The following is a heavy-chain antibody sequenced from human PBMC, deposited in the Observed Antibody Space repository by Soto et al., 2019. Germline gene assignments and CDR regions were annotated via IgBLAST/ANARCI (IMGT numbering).Heavy chain of an antibody. Sequence: PSETLSLTCVVSGGSISSYYWSWIRQPPGKGLECIGYIYYSGNTKYNPSFESRVTISVDMSKNQFSLKLRSVTAADTAVYSCARAPHAYNYHYYGLAVWGQGTTVTVPS. CDR1: GGSISSYY. J-gene: IGHJ6*02. CDR3: ARAPHAYNYHYYGLAV. V-gene: IGHV4-59*01. CDR2: IYYSGNT. D-gene: IGHD2-2*01.